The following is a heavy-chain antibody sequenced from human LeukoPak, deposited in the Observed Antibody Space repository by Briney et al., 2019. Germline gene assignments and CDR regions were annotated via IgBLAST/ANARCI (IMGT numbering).Heavy chain of an antibody. CDR1: GYTFTSYY. J-gene: IGHJ4*02. Sequence: ASVKVSCKASGYTFTSYYMHWVRQAPGQGLEWMGIINPSGGSTSYAQKFQGRVTMTRDTSTSTVYMELSSLRSEDTAVYYCAKVYEIYCSGGSCYHPGGYFDYWGQGTLVTVSS. CDR2: INPSGGST. CDR3: AKVYEIYCSGGSCYHPGGYFDY. D-gene: IGHD2-15*01. V-gene: IGHV1-46*01.